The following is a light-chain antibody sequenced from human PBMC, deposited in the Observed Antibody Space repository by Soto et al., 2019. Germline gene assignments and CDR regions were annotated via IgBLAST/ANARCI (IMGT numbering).Light chain of an antibody. CDR2: DAS. J-gene: IGKJ1*01. CDR3: QQRSNWSWT. Sequence: EIVLTQSPATLSLSPGERATLSCRASQSVSSYVAWYQQKPAQAPRLLIYDASNRATGIPARFSGSGSGTDFTLTISSLEPEDFAVYYCQQRSNWSWTFGQGTKVDIK. CDR1: QSVSSY. V-gene: IGKV3-11*01.